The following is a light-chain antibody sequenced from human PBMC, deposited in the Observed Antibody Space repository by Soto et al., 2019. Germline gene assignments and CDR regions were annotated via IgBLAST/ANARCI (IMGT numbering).Light chain of an antibody. J-gene: IGLJ1*01. CDR1: RSDIGSYNY. Sequence: SVLTQPASVSGSPGQSSTISCSGTRSDIGSYNYVAWYQQFPGKTPKILIYGVSNRPSGVSSRFSGSKSGNTASLTISGLQAEDEADYYCISYTGSSTSYVFGSGTKV. CDR3: ISYTGSSTSYV. CDR2: GVS. V-gene: IGLV2-14*01.